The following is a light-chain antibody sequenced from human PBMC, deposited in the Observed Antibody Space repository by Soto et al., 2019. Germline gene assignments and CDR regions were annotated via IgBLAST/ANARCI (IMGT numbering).Light chain of an antibody. V-gene: IGKV3-15*01. J-gene: IGKJ1*01. CDR2: GAS. CDR1: QSVGGN. CDR3: QQYNNWPPLT. Sequence: EIVMTQSPATLSVSPGERATISCRASQSVGGNLAWYQQKPGQAPRLLIYGASTRATGIPARFSGSGSGTKFTLTISSLQSEDVAVYYCQQYNNWPPLTFGQGTKVEIK.